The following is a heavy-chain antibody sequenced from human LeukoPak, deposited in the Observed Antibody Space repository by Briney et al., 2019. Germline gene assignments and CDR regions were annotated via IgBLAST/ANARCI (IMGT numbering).Heavy chain of an antibody. J-gene: IGHJ4*02. CDR3: ASGYCSSTSCYGALLGY. D-gene: IGHD2-2*01. CDR1: GYTFTSYG. Sequence: ASVKVSCKASGYTFTSYGISWVRQAPGQGREWMGWISAYNGNTNYAQKLQGRVTMTTDTSTSTAYMELRSLRSDDTAVYYCASGYCSSTSCYGALLGYWGQGTLVTVSS. CDR2: ISAYNGNT. V-gene: IGHV1-18*01.